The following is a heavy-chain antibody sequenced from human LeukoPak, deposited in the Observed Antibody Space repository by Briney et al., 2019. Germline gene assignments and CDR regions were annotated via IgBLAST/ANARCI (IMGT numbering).Heavy chain of an antibody. CDR1: GITFSSYT. CDR2: MNSDGSNR. J-gene: IGHJ4*02. Sequence: PGGSLRLSCAASGITFSSYTMTWVRQAPGKGLVWVSRMNSDGSNRNYADSVKGRFTISRDNAKNTLYLQMNSLRAEDTAVYYCARDGGRAWESDYWGQGTLVTVSS. CDR3: ARDGGRAWESDY. V-gene: IGHV3-74*01. D-gene: IGHD2-15*01.